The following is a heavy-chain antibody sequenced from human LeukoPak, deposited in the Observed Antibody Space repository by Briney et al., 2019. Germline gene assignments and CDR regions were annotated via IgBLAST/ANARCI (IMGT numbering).Heavy chain of an antibody. CDR2: IYYSGST. Sequence: SETLSLTCTASGGSISSYYWSWIRQPPGKGLEWIGYIYYSGSTNYNPSLKSRVTISVDTSKNQFSLKLSSVTAADTAVYYCARGRVGATVGLYYFDYWGQGTLVTVSS. V-gene: IGHV4-59*01. CDR1: GGSISSYY. J-gene: IGHJ4*02. CDR3: ARGRVGATVGLYYFDY. D-gene: IGHD1-26*01.